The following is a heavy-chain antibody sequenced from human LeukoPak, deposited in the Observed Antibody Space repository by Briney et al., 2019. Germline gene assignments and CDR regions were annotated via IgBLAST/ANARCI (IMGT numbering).Heavy chain of an antibody. D-gene: IGHD3-10*01. CDR3: ATGPTTPPYYPSGSYYGTKAQFDV. J-gene: IGHJ4*02. CDR2: ISRNGAVT. V-gene: IGHV3-43*01. Sequence: GGSLRLSCAASGLIFDDYTMHWVRQAPGKGLEWVSLISRNGAVTKYADSVRGRFTFVRDNSKNSLYLQMTSLTTEDPALYYCATGPTTPPYYPSGSYYGTKAQFDVWGQGPLVTVSS. CDR1: GLIFDDYT.